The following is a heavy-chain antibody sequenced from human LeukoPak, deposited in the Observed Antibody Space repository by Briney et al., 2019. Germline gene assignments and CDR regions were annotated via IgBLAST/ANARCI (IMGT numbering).Heavy chain of an antibody. CDR3: ARGRGSSGWYNDY. CDR1: GGSFSGYY. J-gene: IGHJ4*02. V-gene: IGHV4-34*01. CDR2: INHSGST. D-gene: IGHD6-19*01. Sequence: PSETLSLTCAVYGGSFSGYYWSWIRQPPGKGLEWIGEINHSGSTNYNPSLKSRVTISVDTSKNQFSLKLSSVTAVDTAVYYCARGRGSSGWYNDYWGQGTLVTVSS.